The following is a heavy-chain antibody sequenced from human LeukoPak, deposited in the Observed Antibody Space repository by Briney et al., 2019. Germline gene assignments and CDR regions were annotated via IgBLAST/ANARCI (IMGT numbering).Heavy chain of an antibody. D-gene: IGHD3-10*01. V-gene: IGHV1-2*02. CDR2: INPNSGGT. CDR1: GYTFTGYY. Sequence: GASVKVSCKASGYTFTGYYMHWARQAPGQGLEWMGWINPNSGGTNYAQKFQGRVTMTRDTSISTAYMELSRLRSDDTAVYYCARGRLLWFGEHYYYYMDVWGKGTTVTISS. CDR3: ARGRLLWFGEHYYYYMDV. J-gene: IGHJ6*03.